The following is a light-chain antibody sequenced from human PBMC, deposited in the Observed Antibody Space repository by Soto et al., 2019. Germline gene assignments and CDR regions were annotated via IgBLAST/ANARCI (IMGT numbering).Light chain of an antibody. J-gene: IGLJ1*01. Sequence: QSALTQPASVSGSPGQSITISCTGTNSDIGDYNYVSWYQQHPGKAPKLMIYEVSNRPSGVSNRFSGSKSGNTASLTISGLQAEDEADYYCSSYTSSSTLYVFGTGTKLTVL. CDR3: SSYTSSSTLYV. CDR1: NSDIGDYNY. V-gene: IGLV2-14*01. CDR2: EVS.